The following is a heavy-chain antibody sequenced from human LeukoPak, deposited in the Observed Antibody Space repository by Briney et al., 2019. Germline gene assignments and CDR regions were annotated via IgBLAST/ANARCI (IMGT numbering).Heavy chain of an antibody. V-gene: IGHV3-23*01. Sequence: PGGSLRLSCTASGFTFSNYAMTWVRQAPGKGLEWVSGISGSGGSTYYADSVKGRFTISRDNSKNALYLQMNSLRAEDTAVYYCAIRPDIVVVPAANFDYWGQGTLVTVS. J-gene: IGHJ4*02. D-gene: IGHD2-2*01. CDR2: ISGSGGST. CDR3: AIRPDIVVVPAANFDY. CDR1: GFTFSNYA.